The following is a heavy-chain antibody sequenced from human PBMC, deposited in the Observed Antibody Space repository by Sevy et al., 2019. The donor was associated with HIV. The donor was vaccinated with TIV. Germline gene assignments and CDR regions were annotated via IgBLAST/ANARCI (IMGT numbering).Heavy chain of an antibody. CDR1: GGSVTSGNYY. CDR3: ARGPNCSGGSCYSGLNDY. V-gene: IGHV4-61*01. D-gene: IGHD2-15*01. CDR2: INHSGST. J-gene: IGHJ4*02. Sequence: SETLSLTYTVSGGSVTSGNYYWTWIRQPPGKGLEWIGEINHSGSTNYNPSLKSRVTISVDTSKNQFSLKLSSVTAADTAVYYCARGPNCSGGSCYSGLNDYWGQGTLVTVSS.